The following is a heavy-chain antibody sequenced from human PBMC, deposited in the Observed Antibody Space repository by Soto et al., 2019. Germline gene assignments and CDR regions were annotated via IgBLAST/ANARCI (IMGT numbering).Heavy chain of an antibody. V-gene: IGHV4-59*08. CDR2: IHSGST. Sequence: QVQLQESGPGLVKPSGTLSLTCTVSGGSISSDYWNWIRQPPGKGLEWIAYIHSGSTTYSASLRSPVTISVDTSTNQFSLKLSSVTAADTAVYFCARHDGSRSTDYWGQGTLVTVSS. J-gene: IGHJ4*02. D-gene: IGHD3-10*01. CDR3: ARHDGSRSTDY. CDR1: GGSISSDY.